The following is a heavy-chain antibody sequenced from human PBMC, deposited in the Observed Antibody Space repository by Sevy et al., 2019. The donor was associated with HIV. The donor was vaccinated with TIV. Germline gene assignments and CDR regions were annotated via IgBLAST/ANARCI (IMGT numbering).Heavy chain of an antibody. D-gene: IGHD6-13*01. CDR3: ARTGYSSSWYNSFFDY. Sequence: SETLSLTCTVSGGSISSYYWSWIRQPPGKGLEWIGYIYYSGSTNYNPSLKSRVTISVDTSKNQFSLKLSSVTAADTGVYYWARTGYSSSWYNSFFDYWGQGTLVTVSS. J-gene: IGHJ4*02. V-gene: IGHV4-59*01. CDR1: GGSISSYY. CDR2: IYYSGST.